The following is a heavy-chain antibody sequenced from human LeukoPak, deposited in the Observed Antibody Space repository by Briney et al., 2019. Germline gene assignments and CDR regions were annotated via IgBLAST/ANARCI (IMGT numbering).Heavy chain of an antibody. CDR1: GFTFSSYG. CDR2: ISYDGSNK. CDR3: AKIPYYYDSSGYLGYGMDV. D-gene: IGHD3-22*01. Sequence: PGGSLRLSCAASGFTFSSYGMHWVRQAPGKGLEWVAVISYDGSNKYYADSVKGRFTISRDNSKNMLYLQMNSLRAEDTAVYYCAKIPYYYDSSGYLGYGMDVWGQGTTVTVSS. V-gene: IGHV3-30*18. J-gene: IGHJ6*02.